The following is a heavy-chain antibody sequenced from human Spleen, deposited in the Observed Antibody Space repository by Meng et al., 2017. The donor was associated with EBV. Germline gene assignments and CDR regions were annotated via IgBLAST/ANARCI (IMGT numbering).Heavy chain of an antibody. CDR1: GESFSDNY. V-gene: IGHV4-34*01. D-gene: IGHD2-2*01. Sequence: QLQLQQWGGGLLSPSETLSLPCAVYGESFSDNYWSWIRQSPGKGLEWIGESDHTGGTNYNPSLMSRVTISVDTSKNQFSLNLNSVTAADTAVYYCARGCSSTNCNSDFDYWGQGTLVTVSS. J-gene: IGHJ4*02. CDR2: SDHTGGT. CDR3: ARGCSSTNCNSDFDY.